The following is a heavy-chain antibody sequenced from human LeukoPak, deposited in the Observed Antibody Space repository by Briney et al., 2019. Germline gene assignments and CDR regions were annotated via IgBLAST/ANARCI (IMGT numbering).Heavy chain of an antibody. CDR2: IIPILGIA. CDR1: GGTFSSYA. CDR3: AREYSDSGGYFCDY. J-gene: IGHJ4*02. Sequence: ASVKVSFKASGGTFSSYAIRWVRQAPGQGLEWMGRIIPILGIANYAQKFQGRVTISADKSTSTAYMELSSLRSEDTAVYYCAREYSDSGGYFCDYWGQGTLVTVSS. V-gene: IGHV1-69*04. D-gene: IGHD3-10*01.